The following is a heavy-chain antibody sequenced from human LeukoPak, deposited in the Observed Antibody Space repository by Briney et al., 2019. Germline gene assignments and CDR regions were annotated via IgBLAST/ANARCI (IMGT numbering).Heavy chain of an antibody. CDR1: GGSFSGYY. CDR2: INHSGST. D-gene: IGHD1-26*01. J-gene: IGHJ4*02. V-gene: IGHV4-34*01. Sequence: PSETLSLTCAVYGGSFSGYYWSWIRQPPGKGLEWIGEINHSGSTNYNPSLKSRVTISVDTSKNQFSLKLSSVTAADTAVYYCARREVGAPPTYWGRGTLVTVSS. CDR3: ARREVGAPPTY.